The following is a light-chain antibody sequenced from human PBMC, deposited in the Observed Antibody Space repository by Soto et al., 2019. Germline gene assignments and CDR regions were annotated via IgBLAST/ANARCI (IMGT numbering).Light chain of an antibody. J-gene: IGKJ5*01. Sequence: DIKMSQSPPALSASVGDRATLTCRASQGITNYLAWYQQKPAKVPRLLIYAASTLQSGVPSRFSGSGSGTDFTLTISSLQPEDVATYYCQQYNSAPQTFGQGTRLAI. CDR3: QQYNSAPQT. CDR2: AAS. V-gene: IGKV1-27*01. CDR1: QGITNY.